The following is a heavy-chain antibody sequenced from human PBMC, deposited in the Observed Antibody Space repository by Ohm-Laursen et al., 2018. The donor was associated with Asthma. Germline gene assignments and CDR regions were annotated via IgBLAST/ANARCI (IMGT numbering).Heavy chain of an antibody. CDR3: ARDVMEWYLPAFDF. V-gene: IGHV3-21*01. J-gene: IGHJ4*02. D-gene: IGHD3-3*01. CDR2: ICTASSFI. CDR1: GYTFSRYS. Sequence: SLRLSCTASGYTFSRYSIHWVRQIPGKGLEWVASICTASSFIYYADSVRGRFTTSRDNSKNTLYLQMNSLRPDDTAVYYCARDVMEWYLPAFDFWGQGTLVTVSS.